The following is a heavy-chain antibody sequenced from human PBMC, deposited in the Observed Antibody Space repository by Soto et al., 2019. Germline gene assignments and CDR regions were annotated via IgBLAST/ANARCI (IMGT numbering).Heavy chain of an antibody. Sequence: EVQLVESGGGLVKPGGSLRLSCAASGFTFSSYSMNWVRQAPGKGLEWVSSISSSSSYIYYADSVKGRFTISRDNAKNLLYRQMNSLRAEDTAVYYCARNSLIVVVPAAINYYGMDVWGQGTTVTVSS. V-gene: IGHV3-21*01. CDR1: GFTFSSYS. J-gene: IGHJ6*02. CDR2: ISSSSSYI. CDR3: ARNSLIVVVPAAINYYGMDV. D-gene: IGHD2-2*01.